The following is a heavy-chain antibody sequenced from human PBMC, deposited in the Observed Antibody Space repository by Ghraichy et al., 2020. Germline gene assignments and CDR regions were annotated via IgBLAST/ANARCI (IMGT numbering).Heavy chain of an antibody. CDR2: ISSSSSTI. V-gene: IGHV3-48*01. D-gene: IGHD3-10*01. Sequence: GGSLRLSCAASGFTFSSYSMNWVRQAPGKGLEWVSYISSSSSTIYYADSVKGRFTISRDNAKNSLHLQMNSLRAEDTAVYYCARDHPGGGSGSYDQTPGVHGMDVWGQGTTVTVSS. CDR1: GFTFSSYS. J-gene: IGHJ6*02. CDR3: ARDHPGGGSGSYDQTPGVHGMDV.